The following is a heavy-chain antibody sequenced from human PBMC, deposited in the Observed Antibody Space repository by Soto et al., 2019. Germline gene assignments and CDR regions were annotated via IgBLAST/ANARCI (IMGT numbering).Heavy chain of an antibody. Sequence: QVQLVQSGAEVKKPGSSVKVSCKASGGTFSSYTISWVRQAPGQGLEWMGRIIPILGIANYAQKFQGRVTITADKSTSTAXXXXXXXXXEXXXXXXXXXXXXXXYGVLIDYWGQGTLVTVSS. V-gene: IGHV1-69*02. J-gene: IGHJ4*02. D-gene: IGHD4-17*01. CDR3: XXXXXXXYGVLIDY. CDR1: GGTFSSYT. CDR2: IIPILGIA.